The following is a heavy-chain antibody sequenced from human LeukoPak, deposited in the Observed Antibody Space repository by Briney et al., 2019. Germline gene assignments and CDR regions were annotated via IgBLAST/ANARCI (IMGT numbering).Heavy chain of an antibody. CDR2: IYSGGST. D-gene: IGHD3-16*02. CDR1: GFTVSSNY. V-gene: IGHV3-66*01. Sequence: GGSLRLSCAASGFTVSSNYMSWVRQAPGKGLEWVSVIYSGGSTYYADSVKGRFTISRDNSKNTLYLQMNSLRAEDTAVYYCARGKAGFVDPNYDYWGQGTLVTVSS. CDR3: ARGKAGFVDPNYDY. J-gene: IGHJ4*02.